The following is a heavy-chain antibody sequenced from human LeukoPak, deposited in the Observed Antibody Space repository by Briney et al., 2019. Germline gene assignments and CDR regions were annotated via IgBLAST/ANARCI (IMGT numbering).Heavy chain of an antibody. CDR2: INPSSGDT. CDR1: GYLFTGYY. CDR3: ARVLSVWWATTKPDVFDI. D-gene: IGHD2-21*01. Sequence: VSVKVSCKASGYLFTGYYVHWVRQAPGQGLEWMGWINPSSGDTKSAQKFQDRVTMTRDTSINTVYMDPSSLRSDDTAVYYCARVLSVWWATTKPDVFDIWGQGTLVSVSS. J-gene: IGHJ3*02. V-gene: IGHV1-2*02.